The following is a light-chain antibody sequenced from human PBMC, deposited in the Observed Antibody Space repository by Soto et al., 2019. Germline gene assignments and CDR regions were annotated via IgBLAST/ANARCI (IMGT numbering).Light chain of an antibody. J-gene: IGKJ1*01. CDR3: QQYGSLSWT. V-gene: IGKV3-20*01. CDR2: GAS. CDR1: QSVTSNY. Sequence: EIVLTQSPVTLSLSPGERATLFCRASQSVTSNYLAWYQQKPGQSPRLLIYGASGRATGIPDRFSGSGSGTDFTLTISRLEPEDFAVHYCQQYGSLSWTFGQGTKVDIK.